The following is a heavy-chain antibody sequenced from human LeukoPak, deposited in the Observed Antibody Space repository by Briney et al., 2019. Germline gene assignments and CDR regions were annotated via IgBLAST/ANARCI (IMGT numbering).Heavy chain of an antibody. CDR2: IIPIFGTA. Sequence: SVKVSCKASGGTFSSYAISWVRQAPGQGLEWMGGIIPIFGTANYAQKFQGRVTITADESTSTAYMELSSLRSEDTAVYYCARARGIVDAFDIWGQGTMVTVSS. V-gene: IGHV1-69*01. CDR1: GGTFSSYA. D-gene: IGHD3-16*01. J-gene: IGHJ3*02. CDR3: ARARGIVDAFDI.